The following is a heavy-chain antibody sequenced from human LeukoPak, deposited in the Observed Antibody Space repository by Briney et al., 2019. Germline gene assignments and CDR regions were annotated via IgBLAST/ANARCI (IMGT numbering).Heavy chain of an antibody. CDR1: GYTFTGYY. V-gene: IGHV1-2*02. D-gene: IGHD3-10*01. Sequence: ASVKVSCKASGYTFTGYYMHWVRQAPGQGLEWMGWINPNSGGTNYAQKFQGRVTMTRDTSISTAYMELSRLRSDDTVVYYCAREVFTMVRGVIITSGVPDYWGQGTLVTVSS. CDR3: AREVFTMVRGVIITSGVPDY. CDR2: INPNSGGT. J-gene: IGHJ4*02.